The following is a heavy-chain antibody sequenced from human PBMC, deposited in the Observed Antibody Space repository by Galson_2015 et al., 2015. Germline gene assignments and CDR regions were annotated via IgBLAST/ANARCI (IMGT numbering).Heavy chain of an antibody. Sequence: SPRLSCAASGFTFSAYAMHWVRQAPGKGLEWVAVISYDGSKKYYADSVKGRFTISRDNSKNTLYLQMNSLRAEDTAVYYCARDPQDNSGWSCYFDYWGQGTLVTVSS. V-gene: IGHV3-30-3*01. CDR1: GFTFSAYA. CDR2: ISYDGSKK. J-gene: IGHJ4*02. D-gene: IGHD6-19*01. CDR3: ARDPQDNSGWSCYFDY.